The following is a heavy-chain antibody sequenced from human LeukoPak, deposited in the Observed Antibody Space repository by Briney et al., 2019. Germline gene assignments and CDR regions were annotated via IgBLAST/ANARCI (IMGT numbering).Heavy chain of an antibody. D-gene: IGHD2-2*01. Sequence: PGGSLRLSCAASGFTFDVSAMNWVRQAPGKGLEWVSASGNAGDTYYADSVKGRFTISRDNSKNTLFLQMNSLRAEDTAVYYCAKAGCSSNTCYDAFDIWGQGTMVTVSS. CDR1: GFTFDVSA. CDR2: SGNAGDT. CDR3: AKAGCSSNTCYDAFDI. V-gene: IGHV3-23*01. J-gene: IGHJ3*02.